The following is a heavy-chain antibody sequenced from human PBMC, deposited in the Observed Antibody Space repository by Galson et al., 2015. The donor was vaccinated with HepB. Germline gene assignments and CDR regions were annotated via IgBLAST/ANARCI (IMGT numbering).Heavy chain of an antibody. CDR1: GFSLSTSGMC. CDR2: IDWDDDK. V-gene: IGHV2-70*01. Sequence: PALVKPTQTLTLTCTFSGFSLSTSGMCVSWIRQPPGKALEWLALIDWDDDKYYSTSLKTRLTISKDTSKNQVVLTMTNTDPVDTATYYCARIPAYDILTGWKAFDIWGQGTMVTVSS. J-gene: IGHJ3*02. D-gene: IGHD3-9*01. CDR3: ARIPAYDILTGWKAFDI.